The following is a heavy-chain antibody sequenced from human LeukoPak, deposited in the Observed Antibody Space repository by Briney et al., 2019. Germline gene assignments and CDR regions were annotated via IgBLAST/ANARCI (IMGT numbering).Heavy chain of an antibody. J-gene: IGHJ4*02. CDR3: ARWYSSGWYSDY. CDR2: VSGTSEYI. Sequence: GGSLRLSCAASGFIFSTYSMIWARQAPGKGLEWVSSVSGTSEYIYYADSVRGRFTISRDNAKNTVYLQMNSLRAEDTAVYYCARWYSSGWYSDYWGQGTLVTVSS. D-gene: IGHD6-19*01. CDR1: GFIFSTYS. V-gene: IGHV3-21*06.